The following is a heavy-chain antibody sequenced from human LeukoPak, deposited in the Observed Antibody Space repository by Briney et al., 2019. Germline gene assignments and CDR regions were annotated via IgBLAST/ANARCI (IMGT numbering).Heavy chain of an antibody. V-gene: IGHV1-69*13. CDR3: ARAPLMEKYFDS. Sequence: SVKVSCKASGDTFSTFPIGWVRQAPGQGLEWMGGLIAVFNAPKYAQKFQGRVTITADESTSMVYMQLSSLRSEDTAFYYCARAPLMEKYFDSWGQGTLVTVSS. CDR2: LIAVFNAP. D-gene: IGHD1-1*01. J-gene: IGHJ4*02. CDR1: GDTFSTFP.